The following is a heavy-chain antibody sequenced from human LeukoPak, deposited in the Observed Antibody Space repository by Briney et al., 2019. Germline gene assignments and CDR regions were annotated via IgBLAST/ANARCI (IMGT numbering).Heavy chain of an antibody. CDR3: ARVPGKKARFDY. D-gene: IGHD3-10*01. J-gene: IGHJ4*02. Sequence: SETLSLTCAVYGGSFSGYYWSWIRQPPGKGLEWVGEINHSGSTNYNPSLKSRVTTSVDTSKNQFSLKLSSVTAADTAVYYCARVPGKKARFDYWGQGTLVTVSS. V-gene: IGHV4-34*01. CDR1: GGSFSGYY. CDR2: INHSGST.